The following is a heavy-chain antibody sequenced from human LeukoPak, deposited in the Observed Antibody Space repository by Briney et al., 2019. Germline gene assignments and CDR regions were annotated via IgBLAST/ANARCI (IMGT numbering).Heavy chain of an antibody. CDR2: IWEDGSQK. V-gene: IGHV3-7*01. J-gene: IGHJ4*02. CDR1: GFTLNNYW. D-gene: IGHD6-6*01. CDR3: ARGDSSSKIDY. Sequence: GGTLRLSCAASGFTLNNYWMNWVRQAPGKGLEWVANIWEDGSQKYYVDSVKGRFTISRDIAKNSLYLQMNSLRAEDTAVYYCARGDSSSKIDYWGQGTLVTVSS.